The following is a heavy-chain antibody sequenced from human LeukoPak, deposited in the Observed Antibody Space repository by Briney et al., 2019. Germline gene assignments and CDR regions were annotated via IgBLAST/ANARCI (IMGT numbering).Heavy chain of an antibody. CDR3: ARDRDYYDSHAFDI. CDR1: GGSISSYY. Sequence: PSETLSLTCTVSGGSISSYYWSWIRQPAGKGLEWLGRIYSSGSTNYNPSLRSRVTMSVDTSKSQFSLKLNSVTAADTAVYYCARDRDYYDSHAFDIWGQGTKVTVSS. D-gene: IGHD3-22*01. J-gene: IGHJ3*02. V-gene: IGHV4-4*07. CDR2: IYSSGST.